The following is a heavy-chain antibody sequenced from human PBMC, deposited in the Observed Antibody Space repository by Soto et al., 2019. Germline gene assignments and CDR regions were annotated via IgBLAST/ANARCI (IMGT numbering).Heavy chain of an antibody. V-gene: IGHV4-38-2*02. Sequence: SETLSLTCAVSGYSISSGYYWGRIRQPPGKGLEWIGSIYHSGSTYYNPSLKSRVTISVDTSKNQFSLKLSSVTAADTAVYYCARDRVVPAATFYYGMDVWGQGTTVTVSS. CDR2: IYHSGST. CDR1: GYSISSGYY. J-gene: IGHJ6*02. CDR3: ARDRVVPAATFYYGMDV. D-gene: IGHD2-2*01.